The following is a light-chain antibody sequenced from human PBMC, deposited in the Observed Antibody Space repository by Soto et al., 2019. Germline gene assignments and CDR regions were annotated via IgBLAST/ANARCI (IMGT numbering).Light chain of an antibody. Sequence: EIELTQSPGTLSLSPGERATLSYRASQTVSSSYLAWYQQKPGQAPRLLIYGASSRATGIPDRFSGSGSGTDFTLTISRLEPGDFAVYYCQQYGSSPRTFGQGTKV. CDR1: QTVSSSY. V-gene: IGKV3-20*01. J-gene: IGKJ1*01. CDR2: GAS. CDR3: QQYGSSPRT.